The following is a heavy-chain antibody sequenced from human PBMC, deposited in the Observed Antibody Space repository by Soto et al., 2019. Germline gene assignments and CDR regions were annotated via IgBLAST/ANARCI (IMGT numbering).Heavy chain of an antibody. V-gene: IGHV4-31*03. CDR1: GGSVSSGGYY. D-gene: IGHD1-26*01. Sequence: PSETLSLTCTVSGGSVSSGGYYWSWIRQHPGKGLEWIGYIYYSGSTYYNPSLKSRVTISVDTSKNQFSLKLSSVTAADTAVYYCARRYGGNFDYWGQGTLVTVSS. CDR2: IYYSGST. CDR3: ARRYGGNFDY. J-gene: IGHJ4*02.